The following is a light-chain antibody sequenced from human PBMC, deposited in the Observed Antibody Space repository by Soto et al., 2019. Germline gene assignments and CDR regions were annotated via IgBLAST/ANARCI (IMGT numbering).Light chain of an antibody. CDR1: TGAVTSGHY. Sequence: QTVVTQEPSLTVSPGGTVTLTCGSSTGAVTSGHYPYWFQQRPGQAPRTLISDTSNRHSWTPARFSGSLLGGKAALTLSGAQPEDEADYYCLLSFSGVEVFGGWTKLTVL. J-gene: IGLJ2*01. CDR2: DTS. V-gene: IGLV7-46*01. CDR3: LLSFSGVEV.